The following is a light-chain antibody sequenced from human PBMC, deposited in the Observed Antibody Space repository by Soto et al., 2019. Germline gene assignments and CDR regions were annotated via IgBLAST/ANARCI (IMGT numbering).Light chain of an antibody. CDR3: QQSYSNPPIT. Sequence: IQMTQSPSSLSAFVGDRVTITCRASQSISTYLNWYQQKSGKALKLLIYNASNLQTGVPSRFSGSGSGTDFTLTISSLQPEDFAIYYCQQSYSNPPITFGQGTRLEIK. CDR1: QSISTY. V-gene: IGKV1-39*01. CDR2: NAS. J-gene: IGKJ5*01.